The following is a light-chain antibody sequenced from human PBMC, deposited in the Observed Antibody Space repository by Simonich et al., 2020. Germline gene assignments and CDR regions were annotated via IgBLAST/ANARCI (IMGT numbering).Light chain of an antibody. Sequence: NFMLTQPHSVSESPGKTVTISCTRSSGSIASNYVQWYQQRPGSAPTTVIYEDNQRPSGVPDRFSGSIDSSSNSASLPISELKTEDEADYYCQSYDSSNHWVFGGGTKLTVL. V-gene: IGLV6-57*03. CDR3: QSYDSSNHWV. CDR2: EDN. CDR1: SGSIASNY. J-gene: IGLJ3*02.